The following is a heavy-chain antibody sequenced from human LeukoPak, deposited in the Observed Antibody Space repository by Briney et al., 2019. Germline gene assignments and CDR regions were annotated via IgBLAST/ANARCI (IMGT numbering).Heavy chain of an antibody. D-gene: IGHD6-13*01. CDR1: GGTFSSYA. V-gene: IGHV1-69*06. Sequence: ASVKVSCKASGGTFSSYAISWVRQAPGQGLEWMGGIIPIFGTADYAQKFQGRVTVTADKSSTTVYQELSSLRSEDTAVYYCASPPVPQAAAITPGYFYYYMDVWGKGTTVSVSS. J-gene: IGHJ6*03. CDR2: IIPIFGTA. CDR3: ASPPVPQAAAITPGYFYYYMDV.